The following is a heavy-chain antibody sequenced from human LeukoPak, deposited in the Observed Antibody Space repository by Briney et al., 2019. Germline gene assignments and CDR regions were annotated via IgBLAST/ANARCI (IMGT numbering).Heavy chain of an antibody. V-gene: IGHV1-69*13. CDR1: GGTFSSYA. J-gene: IGHJ5*02. CDR3: ARSPYDFSNWFDP. Sequence: SVKVSCKASGGTFSSYAISWVRQAPGQGLEWMGGIIPIFGTANYAQKFQGRVTITADESTSTAYMELSSLRSEDTAVYYCARSPYDFSNWFDPWGQRTLVTVSS. D-gene: IGHD3-3*01. CDR2: IIPIFGTA.